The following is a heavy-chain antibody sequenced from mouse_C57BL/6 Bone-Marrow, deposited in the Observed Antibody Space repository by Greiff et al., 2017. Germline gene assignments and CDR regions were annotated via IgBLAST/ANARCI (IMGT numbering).Heavy chain of an antibody. CDR2: INPNNGGT. CDR1: GYTFTDYY. J-gene: IGHJ3*01. CDR3: AKQLRRRAWFAY. Sequence: VQLQQSGPELVKPGASVKISCKASGYTFTDYYMNWVKQSHGKSLEWIGDINPNNGGTSYNQKFKGKATLTVDKSSSTAYMELRSLTSEDSAVYYCAKQLRRRAWFAYWGQGTLGTVSA. D-gene: IGHD3-2*02. V-gene: IGHV1-26*01.